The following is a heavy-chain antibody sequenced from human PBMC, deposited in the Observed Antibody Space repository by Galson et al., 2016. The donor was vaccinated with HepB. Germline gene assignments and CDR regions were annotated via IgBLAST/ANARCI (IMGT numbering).Heavy chain of an antibody. V-gene: IGHV3-23*01. CDR3: AKTTTIVPAATDFIDC. J-gene: IGHJ4*02. CDR2: ISSSGGTT. Sequence: SLRLSCAASGFTFNNYVMSWVRQAPGKGLEWVSSISSSGGTTYFADSVKGRFFISRDNSNNTLFLQMSSLKVEDTAVYYCAKTTTIVPAATDFIDCWGQGTLVTVSA. CDR1: GFTFNNYV. D-gene: IGHD2-2*01.